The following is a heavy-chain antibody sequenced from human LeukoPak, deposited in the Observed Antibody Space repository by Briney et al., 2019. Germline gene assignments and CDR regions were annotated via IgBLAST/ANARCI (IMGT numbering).Heavy chain of an antibody. Sequence: SETPSLTCTVSGDSISSYYWSWIRQPPGKGLEWIGYIYYSGGTDYNPSLKSRVTISVDTSKNQFSLKLRSVTAADTAVYYCARHVTISGPYDASDIWGQGTMVTVSP. D-gene: IGHD5-24*01. CDR2: IYYSGGT. CDR1: GDSISSYY. CDR3: ARHVTISGPYDASDI. J-gene: IGHJ3*02. V-gene: IGHV4-59*08.